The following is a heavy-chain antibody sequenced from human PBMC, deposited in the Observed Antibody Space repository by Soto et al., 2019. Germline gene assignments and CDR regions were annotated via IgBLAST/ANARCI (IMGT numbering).Heavy chain of an antibody. CDR2: IYYSGRT. D-gene: IGHD3-10*01. V-gene: IGHV4-59*01. CDR1: GGSISSYY. Sequence: QVQLQESGPGLVKPSETLSLTCTVSGGSISSYYWSWIRQPPGKGLEWIGYIYYSGRTNYNPSLKSRVTISVDTSKNQFSLKLSSVTAADTAVYYCAMAYYGSAYGMDVWGQGTTVTVSS. CDR3: AMAYYGSAYGMDV. J-gene: IGHJ6*02.